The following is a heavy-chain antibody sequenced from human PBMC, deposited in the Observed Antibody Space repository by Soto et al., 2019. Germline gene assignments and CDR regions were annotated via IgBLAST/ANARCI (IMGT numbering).Heavy chain of an antibody. CDR2: ISRYGDIT. J-gene: IGHJ4*02. CDR3: AKDRYLDHDSRGYLFDN. CDR1: GFTFNIYA. V-gene: IGHV3-23*01. D-gene: IGHD3-22*01. Sequence: EVQLLESGGDLIQPGGSLRLSCAASGFTFNIYAMTWVRQAPGKGLEWVSAISRYGDITYYADSVEGRFSISRDNSNNTWYLQMNSLRAEDTAVYYCAKDRYLDHDSRGYLFDNWGQGNVVTVSS.